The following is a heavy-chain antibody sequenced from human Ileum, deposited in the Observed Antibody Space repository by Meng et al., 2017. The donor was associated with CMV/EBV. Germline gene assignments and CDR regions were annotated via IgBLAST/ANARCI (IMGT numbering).Heavy chain of an antibody. J-gene: IGHJ5*02. CDR3: ARGRGYCSSTSCYNWFDP. V-gene: IGHV4-34*01. CDR1: GGSFSGYY. CDR2: INHSGST. Sequence: SETLSLTCAVYGGSFSGYYWSWIRQPPGKGLEWIGEINHSGSTNYNPSLKSRVTISVDMSKNQFSLKLSSVTAADTAVYYCARGRGYCSSTSCYNWFDPWGQGTLVTVSS. D-gene: IGHD2-2*01.